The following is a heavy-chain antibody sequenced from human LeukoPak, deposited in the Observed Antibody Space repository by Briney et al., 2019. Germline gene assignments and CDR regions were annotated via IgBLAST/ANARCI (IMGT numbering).Heavy chain of an antibody. CDR3: AKDWSKRFLESVDY. CDR2: ISGSGGST. J-gene: IGHJ4*02. D-gene: IGHD3-3*01. V-gene: IGHV3-23*01. Sequence: GGSLRLSCAASGFTFSSYAMSWVRQAPGKGLEWVSAISGSGGSTYYADSVKGRFTISRDNSKNTLYLQMNSLRAEDTAVYYCAKDWSKRFLESVDYWGQGTLVTVSS. CDR1: GFTFSSYA.